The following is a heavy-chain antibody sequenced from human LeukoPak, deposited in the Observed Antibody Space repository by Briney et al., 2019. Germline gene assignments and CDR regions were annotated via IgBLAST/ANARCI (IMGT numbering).Heavy chain of an antibody. J-gene: IGHJ6*03. Sequence: PWETLSLTCTVSGVSISGYYWGWIRQPPGKGLEWLGSIYFIGITYYNPSLNSRITISVDTSKHQLSLKLNSEIAADTAVYYCERVKKGDYMDVWGKGTTVTVPS. CDR2: IYFIGIT. V-gene: IGHV4-39*07. D-gene: IGHD3-16*01. CDR3: ERVKKGDYMDV. CDR1: GVSISGYY.